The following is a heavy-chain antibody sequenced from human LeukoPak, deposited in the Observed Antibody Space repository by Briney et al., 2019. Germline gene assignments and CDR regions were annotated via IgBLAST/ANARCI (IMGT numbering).Heavy chain of an antibody. Sequence: SETLSLTCAVSGYSISSGYSWGWIRQPPGKGLEWIGSIFHSGTTYYNPSLKSRVTISVDTSKNQFSLKLSSVTAADTAVYYCARVRDWNDRLLDYWGQGTLVTVSS. J-gene: IGHJ4*02. CDR2: IFHSGTT. CDR1: GYSISSGYS. CDR3: ARVRDWNDRLLDY. V-gene: IGHV4-38-2*01. D-gene: IGHD1-1*01.